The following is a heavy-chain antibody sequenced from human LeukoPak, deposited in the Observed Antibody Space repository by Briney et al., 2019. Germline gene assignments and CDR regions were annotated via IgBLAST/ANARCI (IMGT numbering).Heavy chain of an antibody. CDR1: GGSFSGYY. CDR2: INHSGST. J-gene: IGHJ6*03. D-gene: IGHD6-13*01. Sequence: SETLSLTCAVYGGSFSGYYWSWIRQPPGKGLEWIGEINHSGSTNYNPSLKSRVTISVDTSKNQFSLKLSSVTAADTALYYCARYHSSWPYYYYYMDVWGKGTTVTVSS. V-gene: IGHV4-34*01. CDR3: ARYHSSWPYYYYYMDV.